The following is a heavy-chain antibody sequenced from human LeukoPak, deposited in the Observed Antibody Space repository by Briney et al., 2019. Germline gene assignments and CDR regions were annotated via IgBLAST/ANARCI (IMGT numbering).Heavy chain of an antibody. V-gene: IGHV1-8*01. CDR3: PRGAQRSGWYPLFGYSSYGMDV. D-gene: IGHD6-19*01. CDR2: MNPNSGNT. CDR1: GDTVTSYD. Sequence: ASVKVSCKASGDTVTSYDVNWGRQATGQGREGMGGMNPNSGNTGDAQKFQGRVTMTRNTSISTAYMELSSLRSEDTAVYSCPRGAQRSGWYPLFGYSSYGMDVWGQATTLTVSS. J-gene: IGHJ6*02.